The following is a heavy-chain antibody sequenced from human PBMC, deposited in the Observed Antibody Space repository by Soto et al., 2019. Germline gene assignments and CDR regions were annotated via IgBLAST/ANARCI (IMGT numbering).Heavy chain of an antibody. CDR1: GFTFSTYA. D-gene: IGHD1-26*01. Sequence: EVQLLESGGTLVQPGGSLRLSCAASGFTFSTYAMNWVRQAPGKGLEWVSGIGASGGSTYYSDSLKGRFTISRDNSRNTVFLQMKSLRAEDTAVYYCAKSPWVGATTEGIDYWGQGTLVTVSS. V-gene: IGHV3-23*01. CDR3: AKSPWVGATTEGIDY. CDR2: IGASGGST. J-gene: IGHJ4*02.